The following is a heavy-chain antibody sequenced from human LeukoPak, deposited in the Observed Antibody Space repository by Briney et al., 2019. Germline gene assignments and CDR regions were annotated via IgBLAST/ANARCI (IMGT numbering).Heavy chain of an antibody. Sequence: SQTLSLTCTVSGGSISSGGYYWSWIRQHPGKGLEWIGYIYYSGSTYYNPSLKSRVTISVDTSKDQFSLKLSSVTAADTAVYYCARAPGHYRTSTSCLGYCGQGTLVTVSS. CDR2: IYYSGST. J-gene: IGHJ4*02. CDR3: ARAPGHYRTSTSCLGY. V-gene: IGHV4-31*03. D-gene: IGHD2-2*01. CDR1: GGSISSGGYY.